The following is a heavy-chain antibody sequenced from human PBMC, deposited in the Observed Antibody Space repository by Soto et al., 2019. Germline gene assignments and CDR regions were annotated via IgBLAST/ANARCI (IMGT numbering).Heavy chain of an antibody. V-gene: IGHV3-23*01. CDR3: VKYNCISTSCYRLYNWFDP. J-gene: IGHJ5*02. CDR1: GFIFSSYA. CDR2: ISGSGTTA. Sequence: GGSLRLSCAASGFIFSSYAMSWVRQAPGKGLEWVSAISGSGTTAYYADSVKGRFTFSRDNSKKTMYLQMNNLRAEDTAVYYCVKYNCISTSCYRLYNWFDPWGQGTLVTVSS. D-gene: IGHD2-2*01.